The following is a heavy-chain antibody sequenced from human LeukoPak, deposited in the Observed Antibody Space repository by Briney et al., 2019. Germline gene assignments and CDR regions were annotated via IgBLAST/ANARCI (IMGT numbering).Heavy chain of an antibody. Sequence: KTSETLSLTCTVSGGSISSGGYYWSWIRQHPGKGLEWIGYIYYSGSTYYNPSLKSRVTISVDTSKNQFSLKLSSVTAADTAVYYCAREPRKGVVVVAAQYGMDVWGQGTTVTVSS. CDR3: AREPRKGVVVVAAQYGMDV. CDR1: GGSISSGGYY. J-gene: IGHJ6*02. CDR2: IYYSGST. D-gene: IGHD2-15*01. V-gene: IGHV4-31*03.